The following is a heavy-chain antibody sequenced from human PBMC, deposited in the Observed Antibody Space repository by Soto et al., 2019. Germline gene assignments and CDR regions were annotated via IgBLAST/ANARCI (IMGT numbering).Heavy chain of an antibody. J-gene: IGHJ4*02. D-gene: IGHD5-12*01. CDR3: VKSRGGNNLDFLE. Sequence: PVVSLRLSCSSSVFTFISYAIHWVRQAPVKGLEYVSGIRVNGDPPFYSDSVKGRFTISRDNSKNTLYLQMSSLSAYDTAVYYCVKSRGGNNLDFLEWGQGDMVTVSS. V-gene: IGHV3-64D*06. CDR2: IRVNGDPP. CDR1: VFTFISYA.